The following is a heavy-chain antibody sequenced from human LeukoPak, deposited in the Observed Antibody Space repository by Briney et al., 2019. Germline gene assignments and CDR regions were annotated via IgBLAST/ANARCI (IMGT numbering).Heavy chain of an antibody. CDR3: ARDRGDWQHLVLDY. Sequence: SVKVSCKASGGTFSSYAISWVRQAPGHVLEWMGGIIPIFGTANYAQKFQGRVTITADESTSIAYMELSSLRSEDTAVYYCARDRGDWQHLVLDYWGQGTLVTVSS. V-gene: IGHV1-69*13. J-gene: IGHJ4*02. D-gene: IGHD6-13*01. CDR2: IIPIFGTA. CDR1: GGTFSSYA.